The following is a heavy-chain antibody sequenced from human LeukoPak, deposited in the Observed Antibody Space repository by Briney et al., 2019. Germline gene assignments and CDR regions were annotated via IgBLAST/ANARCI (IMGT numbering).Heavy chain of an antibody. Sequence: SETLSLTCTVSGGSISSYYWSWIRQPPGKGLDWIGYIYYSGAVNYNPSLNSRVAISVDTSKNQFSLKVSSVTAADTAVYYCARCRYCGGDCYPSAFDIWGQGTMVIVSS. J-gene: IGHJ3*02. V-gene: IGHV4-59*01. CDR2: IYYSGAV. CDR1: GGSISSYY. D-gene: IGHD2-21*02. CDR3: ARCRYCGGDCYPSAFDI.